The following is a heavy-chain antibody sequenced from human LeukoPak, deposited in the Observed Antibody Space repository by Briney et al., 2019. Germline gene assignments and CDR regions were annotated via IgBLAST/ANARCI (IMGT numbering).Heavy chain of an antibody. CDR1: GGSISGYY. CDR3: ARDVRYGDYERYFDL. V-gene: IGHV4-4*07. Sequence: SETLSLTCTVSGGSISGYYWTWIRQPAGKGLEWTGRISTSGSTNYNPSLRSRVTVSLDTSNKQLFLKLSSVTAADTAVYYCARDVRYGDYERYFDLWGRGTLVTVSS. J-gene: IGHJ2*01. D-gene: IGHD4-17*01. CDR2: ISTSGST.